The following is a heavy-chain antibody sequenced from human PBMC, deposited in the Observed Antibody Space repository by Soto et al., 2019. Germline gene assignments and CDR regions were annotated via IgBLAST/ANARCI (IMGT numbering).Heavy chain of an antibody. V-gene: IGHV3-23*01. J-gene: IGHJ3*02. CDR1: GFTFSSYA. D-gene: IGHD2-2*01. Sequence: PGGSLRLSCAASGFTFSSYAMSWVRQAPGKGLEWVSAISGSGGSTYYADSVKGRFTISRDNSKNTLYLQMNSLRAEDTAVYYCAKLEDIVVVPAATNAFDIWAKGQWSPSPQ. CDR2: ISGSGGST. CDR3: AKLEDIVVVPAATNAFDI.